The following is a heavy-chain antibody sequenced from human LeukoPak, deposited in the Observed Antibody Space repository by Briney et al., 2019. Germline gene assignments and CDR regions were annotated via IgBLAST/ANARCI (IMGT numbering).Heavy chain of an antibody. CDR1: GFTFRDHG. Sequence: GGSLRLSCAVSGFTFRDHGMNWVRQAPGKGLEWVSYISSSSSTIYYADSVKGRFTISRDNAKNSLYLQMNSLRAEDTAVYYCARDPGTDFWSGHEFDPWGQGTLVTVSS. D-gene: IGHD3-3*01. V-gene: IGHV3-48*01. CDR2: ISSSSSTI. J-gene: IGHJ5*02. CDR3: ARDPGTDFWSGHEFDP.